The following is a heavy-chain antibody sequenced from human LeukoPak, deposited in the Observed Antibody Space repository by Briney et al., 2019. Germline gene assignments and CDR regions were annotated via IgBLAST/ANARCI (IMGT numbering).Heavy chain of an antibody. CDR3: ARLASSSWSDY. CDR2: INHSGST. Sequence: PSETLSLTCAVYGGSFSGYYWSWIRQPPGKGLEWIGEINHSGSTNYNPSLKSRVTISVDTSKNQFSLKLSSVTAADTAVYYCARLASSSWSDYWGQGTLVTVSS. CDR1: GGSFSGYY. V-gene: IGHV4-34*01. J-gene: IGHJ4*02. D-gene: IGHD6-13*01.